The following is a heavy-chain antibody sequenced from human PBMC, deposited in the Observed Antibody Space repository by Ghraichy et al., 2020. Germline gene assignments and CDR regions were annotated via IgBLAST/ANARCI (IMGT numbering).Heavy chain of an antibody. CDR2: IWYDGSTK. J-gene: IGHJ4*02. V-gene: IGHV3-33*01. D-gene: IGHD3-10*01. Sequence: VAIIWYDGSTKYYADSVSGRFTISRDNSKNTLFLHMNSLRAEDTAVYYFARLHYGSGSYFDYLGQGT. CDR3: ARLHYGSGSYFDY.